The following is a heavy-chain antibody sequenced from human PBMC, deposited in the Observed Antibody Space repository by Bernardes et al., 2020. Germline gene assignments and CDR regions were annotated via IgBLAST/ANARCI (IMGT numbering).Heavy chain of an antibody. V-gene: IGHV3-15*01. J-gene: IGHJ6*04. CDR1: GFTFSNAW. CDR3: TTDSVGDSSSWYNYGMDV. CDR2: IKSKTDSGTT. D-gene: IGHD6-13*01. Sequence: GGSLRLSRAASGFTFSNAWMSWVRQAPGKGLEWVGRIKSKTDSGTTDYAAPVKGRFTISRDDSKNTLYLQMNSLKTEDTAVYYCTTDSVGDSSSWYNYGMDVWGKGTTVTVSS.